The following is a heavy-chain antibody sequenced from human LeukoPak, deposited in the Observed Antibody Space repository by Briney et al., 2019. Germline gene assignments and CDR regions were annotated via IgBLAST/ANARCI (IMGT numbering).Heavy chain of an antibody. V-gene: IGHV3-33*01. CDR1: GFTFSSYG. CDR2: IWYDGSNK. CDR3: AGIIAVAGAFDY. Sequence: PGRSLRLSCAASGFTFSSYGMHWVRQAPGKGLEWVAVIWYDGSNKYYADSVKGRFTISRDNSENTLYLQMNSLRAEDTAVYYCAGIIAVAGAFDYWGQGTLVTVSS. D-gene: IGHD6-19*01. J-gene: IGHJ4*02.